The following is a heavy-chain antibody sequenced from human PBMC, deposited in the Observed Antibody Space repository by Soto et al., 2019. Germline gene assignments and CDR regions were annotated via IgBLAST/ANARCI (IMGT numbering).Heavy chain of an antibody. J-gene: IGHJ4*02. Sequence: GSXRLSCAASWLTVTSNYMSWVRQAPGKWLEWVSVIYSGGSTYYADSVKGRFTISRDNSKNTLYLQMNSLRAEDTAVYYCARDLRIELDHGDYWGQGTLVTVYS. V-gene: IGHV3-53*01. CDR2: IYSGGST. D-gene: IGHD2-8*02. CDR3: ARDLRIELDHGDY. CDR1: WLTVTSNY.